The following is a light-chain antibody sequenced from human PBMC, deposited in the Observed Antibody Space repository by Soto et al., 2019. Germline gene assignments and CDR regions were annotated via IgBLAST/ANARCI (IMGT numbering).Light chain of an antibody. J-gene: IGLJ3*02. CDR1: SSDVGTYNL. Sequence: QSALTQPASVSGSPGQSITISCTGTSSDVGTYNLVSWYQQHPGKAPKLLIYEDNKRPSGVSNRFSGSKFGNTASLTISGLQAEDEADYSCCSYAGSSTGVFGGGTKVTVL. CDR3: CSYAGSSTGV. V-gene: IGLV2-23*01. CDR2: EDN.